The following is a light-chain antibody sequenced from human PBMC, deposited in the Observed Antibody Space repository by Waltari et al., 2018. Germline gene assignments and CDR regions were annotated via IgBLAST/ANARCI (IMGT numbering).Light chain of an antibody. CDR1: SSDVGSYNR. J-gene: IGLJ2*01. Sequence: QSALTQPPSVSGSPGQSVTISCTGTSSDVGSYNRVSWYQQPPGTAPKLMIYEVSNRPSGGPDRFSGSKSGNTASLTISGLQAEDEADYYCSLYTSSSTLVFGGGTKLTVL. V-gene: IGLV2-18*01. CDR3: SLYTSSSTLV. CDR2: EVS.